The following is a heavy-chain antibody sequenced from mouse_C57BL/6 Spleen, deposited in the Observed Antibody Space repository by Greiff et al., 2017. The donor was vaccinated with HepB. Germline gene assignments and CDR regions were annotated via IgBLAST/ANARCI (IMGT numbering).Heavy chain of an antibody. CDR2: IDPSDSYT. D-gene: IGHD1-1*01. CDR1: GYTFTSYW. V-gene: IGHV1-69*01. Sequence: QVQLQQPGAELVMPGASVKLSCKASGYTFTSYWMHWVKQRPGQGLEWIGEIDPSDSYTNYNQKFKGKSTLTVDKSSSTAYMQLSSLTSEDSAVYYCARCNTVVATRASFAHWGQGPPVTVSA. CDR3: ARCNTVVATRASFAH. J-gene: IGHJ3*01.